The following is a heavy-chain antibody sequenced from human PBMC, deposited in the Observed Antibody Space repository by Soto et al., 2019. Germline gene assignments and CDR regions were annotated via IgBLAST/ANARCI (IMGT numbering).Heavy chain of an antibody. Sequence: SETLSLTCTVSGGSISSSSYYWGWIRQPPGKGLKWIGSVYYSGSAYYNPSLKSRVTISVDTSKNQFSLKLSSVTAADTAVYYCARFYDSSGEVWFDPWGQGTLVTVSS. CDR3: ARFYDSSGEVWFDP. D-gene: IGHD3-22*01. CDR2: VYYSGSA. V-gene: IGHV4-39*07. CDR1: GGSISSSSYY. J-gene: IGHJ5*02.